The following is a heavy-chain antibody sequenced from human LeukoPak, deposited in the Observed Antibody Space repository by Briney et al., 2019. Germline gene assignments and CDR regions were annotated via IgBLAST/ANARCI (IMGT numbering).Heavy chain of an antibody. CDR2: ISSSSSYI. Sequence: GGSLRLSCAASGFTFSSYSMNWIRQAPGKGLEWVASISSSSSYIYYADSVKGRFTISRDNAKNSMYLKRNSLRAEDTAVYYCASEGSPVRGITGTTSGATDYWGQGTLVTVSS. D-gene: IGHD1-7*01. J-gene: IGHJ4*02. CDR1: GFTFSSYS. V-gene: IGHV3-21*01. CDR3: ASEGSPVRGITGTTSGATDY.